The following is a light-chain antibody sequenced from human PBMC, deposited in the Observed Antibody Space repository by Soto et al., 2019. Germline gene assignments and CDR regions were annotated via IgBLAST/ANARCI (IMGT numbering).Light chain of an antibody. CDR1: QGVLNS. CDR3: QQLYTYPNT. J-gene: IGKJ2*01. V-gene: IGKV1-9*01. Sequence: IHVTQSPSILSASVGDSVTITCRTSQGVLNSFAWYQQKSGKAPRLLIYSISSLKSGVPSRFSGNGSGAEFTLTITNLQPEDFATYFCQQLYTYPNTFGLGTQLQI. CDR2: SIS.